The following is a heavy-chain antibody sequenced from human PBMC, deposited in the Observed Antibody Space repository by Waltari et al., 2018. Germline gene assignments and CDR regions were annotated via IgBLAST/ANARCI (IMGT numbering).Heavy chain of an antibody. J-gene: IGHJ6*03. Sequence: EVQLVESGGGLVQPGGSLRLSCAASGFTFSSYWMSWVRQAPGKGLAWVANIKQDGSEKYYVDSVKGRFTISRDNAKNSLYLQMNSLRAEDTAVYYCARDREYYDFWSGQYYYYYMDVWGKGTTVTISS. CDR2: IKQDGSEK. CDR3: ARDREYYDFWSGQYYYYYMDV. D-gene: IGHD3-3*01. CDR1: GFTFSSYW. V-gene: IGHV3-7*01.